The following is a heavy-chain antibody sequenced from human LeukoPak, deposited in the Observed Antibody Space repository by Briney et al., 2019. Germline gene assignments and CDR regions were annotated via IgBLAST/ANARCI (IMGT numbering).Heavy chain of an antibody. V-gene: IGHV3-7*01. CDR2: IKQDGSEK. J-gene: IGHJ5*02. Sequence: GSLRLSCAASGFTFSNYWMSWVRQASGRGLEWVANIKQDGSEKYYVDSVKGRFTISRDNAKNSLYLQMSSLRAEDTAVYYCARETAVNWFDPWGQGTLVTVSS. CDR3: ARETAVNWFDP. CDR1: GFTFSNYW.